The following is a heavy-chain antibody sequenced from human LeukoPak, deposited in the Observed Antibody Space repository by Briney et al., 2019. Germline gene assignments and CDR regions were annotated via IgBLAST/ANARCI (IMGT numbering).Heavy chain of an antibody. J-gene: IGHJ4*02. CDR3: TSNGYYSLDY. CDR1: SGSISNDNW. V-gene: IGHV4-4*02. Sequence: SGTLSLTCVVSSGSISNDNWWSWVRQSPGKGLEWIGEIYRSGNTNYNPSLKSRVTISVDKSKNQFSLRLNSVTAADTAVYYCTSNGYYSLDYWGQGTLVTVSS. D-gene: IGHD4-17*01. CDR2: IYRSGNT.